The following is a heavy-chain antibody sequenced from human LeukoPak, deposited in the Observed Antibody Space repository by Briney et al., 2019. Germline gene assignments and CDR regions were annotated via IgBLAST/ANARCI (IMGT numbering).Heavy chain of an antibody. Sequence: SVKVSCKASGGTFSSYAISWVRQAPGQGLEWMGGIIPIFGTANYAQKFQGRVTITTDESTSTAYMELSSLRSEDTAVYYCARVRVNRGSYYRYFDYWGQGTPVTVSS. D-gene: IGHD1-26*01. CDR2: IIPIFGTA. CDR3: ARVRVNRGSYYRYFDY. J-gene: IGHJ4*02. V-gene: IGHV1-69*05. CDR1: GGTFSSYA.